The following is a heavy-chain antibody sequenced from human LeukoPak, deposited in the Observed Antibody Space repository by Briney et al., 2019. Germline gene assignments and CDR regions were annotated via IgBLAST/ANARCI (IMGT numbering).Heavy chain of an antibody. J-gene: IGHJ5*02. V-gene: IGHV1-46*01. D-gene: IGHD5-18*01. CDR3: ARALPHRRLMDTTMNQHWFDP. CDR1: GYTFTSYY. CDR2: INPSGGST. Sequence: ASVKVSCKASGYTFTSYYMHWVRQAPGQGLEWMGIINPSGGSTSYAQKFQGRVTMTRDTSTSTVYMELSSLTSEDTAVYSCARALPHRRLMDTTMNQHWFDPWGQGTLVTVSS.